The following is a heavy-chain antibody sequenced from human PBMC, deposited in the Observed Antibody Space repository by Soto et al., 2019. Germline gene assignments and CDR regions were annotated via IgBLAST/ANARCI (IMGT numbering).Heavy chain of an antibody. CDR1: GGTFSSYT. CDR2: IIPILGIA. D-gene: IGHD4-17*01. V-gene: IGHV1-69*02. J-gene: IGHJ6*03. Sequence: SVKVSCKASGGTFSSYTISWVRQAPGQGLEWMGRIIPILGIANYAQKFQGRVTITADKSTSTAYMELSSLRSEDTAVYYCARGLRWPQDYYYYMDVWGKGTTVTVSS. CDR3: ARGLRWPQDYYYYMDV.